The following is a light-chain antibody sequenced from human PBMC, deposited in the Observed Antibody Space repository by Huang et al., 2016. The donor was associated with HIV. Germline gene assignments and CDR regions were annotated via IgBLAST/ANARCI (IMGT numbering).Light chain of an antibody. V-gene: IGKV1-33*01. CDR2: DAS. J-gene: IGKJ3*01. CDR1: PDISNY. CDR3: QQYDNLPAIF. Sequence: DIQMTQSPSPLSASVGDRVTITCQASPDISNYLNWYQQKPGKAPKLLIYDASNLETGVPSRFSGSGSWTDFTFTTSSLQPEDITTYYCQQYDNLPAIFFGPGTKVDIK.